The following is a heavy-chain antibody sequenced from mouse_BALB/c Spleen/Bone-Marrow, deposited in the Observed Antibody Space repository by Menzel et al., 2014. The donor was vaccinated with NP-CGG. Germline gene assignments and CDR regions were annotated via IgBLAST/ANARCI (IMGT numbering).Heavy chain of an antibody. Sequence: QVQLQQSGAELAKLGASVKMSCKASGYTFTNYCIHWVKQRPGQGLEWIGYINPPIGYTEYNQKFKDKATLTADKSSTPAYMQLSSLTSEDSAVYYCAREDSYCRSYAMDFWGQGTSVTVSS. V-gene: IGHV1-7*01. CDR3: AREDSYCRSYAMDF. J-gene: IGHJ4*01. CDR2: INPPIGYT. D-gene: IGHD2-14*01. CDR1: GYTFTNYC.